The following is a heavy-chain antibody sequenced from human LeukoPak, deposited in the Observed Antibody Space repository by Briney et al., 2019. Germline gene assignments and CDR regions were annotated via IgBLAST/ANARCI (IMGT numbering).Heavy chain of an antibody. J-gene: IGHJ4*02. CDR3: ARGPGIAVAGPRMDGADY. V-gene: IGHV4-34*01. D-gene: IGHD6-19*01. CDR2: INHSGST. Sequence: SETLSLTCAVYGGSFSGYYWSWIRQPPGKGLEWIGEINHSGSTNYNPSLKSRVTISVDTSKNQFSLKLSSVTAADTAVYYCARGPGIAVAGPRMDGADYWGQGTLVTVSS. CDR1: GGSFSGYY.